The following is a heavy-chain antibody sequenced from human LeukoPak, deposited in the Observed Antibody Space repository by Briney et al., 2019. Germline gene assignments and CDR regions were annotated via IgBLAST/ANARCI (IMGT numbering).Heavy chain of an antibody. CDR1: GFTFDDYG. CDR2: ISWDGGSI. CDR3: AKGRIGSRSPFDY. V-gene: IGHV3-43D*04. D-gene: IGHD2-21*01. Sequence: PGGSLRLSCAASGFTFDDYGMHWVRQAPGKGLEWVSLISWDGGSIYYADSVKGRFTISRDNSKNSLYLQMNSLGAEDTALYYCAKGRIGSRSPFDYWGQGTLVTVSS. J-gene: IGHJ4*02.